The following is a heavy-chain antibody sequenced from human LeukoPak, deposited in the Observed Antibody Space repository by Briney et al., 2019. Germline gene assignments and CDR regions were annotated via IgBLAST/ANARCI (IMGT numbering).Heavy chain of an antibody. CDR2: ISGPGGAP. J-gene: IGHJ4*02. CDR1: GFTFSSYA. D-gene: IGHD4-17*01. Sequence: HPGGSLRLSCAASGFTFSSYAMTWVRQAPGKGLEWVSAISGPGGAPFYADSVKGRFTTSRDNSNNMLYLQMNSLRADDTALYYCAINPGDYDDFDYWGQRTLVTVSS. V-gene: IGHV3-23*01. CDR3: AINPGDYDDFDY.